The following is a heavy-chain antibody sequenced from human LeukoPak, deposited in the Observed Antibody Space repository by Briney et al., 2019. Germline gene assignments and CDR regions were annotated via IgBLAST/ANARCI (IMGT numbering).Heavy chain of an antibody. CDR1: GFTFDDYA. Sequence: GGSLRLSCAASGFTFDDYAMHWVRQAPGKGLEWVSLISWDGGSTYYADSVKGRSTISRDNSKNSLYLQMNSLRAEDTALYYCAKDMEYGSGSGYYYYMDVWGKGTTVTVSS. CDR2: ISWDGGST. CDR3: AKDMEYGSGSGYYYYMDV. J-gene: IGHJ6*03. V-gene: IGHV3-43D*03. D-gene: IGHD3-10*01.